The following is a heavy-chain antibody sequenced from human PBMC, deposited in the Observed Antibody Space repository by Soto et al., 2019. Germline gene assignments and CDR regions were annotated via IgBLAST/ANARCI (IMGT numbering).Heavy chain of an antibody. CDR1: GFTFRNYW. CDR3: ARGRGSFYLDF. CDR2: LHNDGRIT. D-gene: IGHD1-26*01. Sequence: EVQLVESGGGLVQPGGSLRLSCEASGFTFRNYWMYWVRQAPGKGLGWVSRLHNDGRITTYADSVKGRFTISRDIAKNTLYLQMDGLRAEDTAMYYCARGRGSFYLDFWGQGTLVTVSS. J-gene: IGHJ4*02. V-gene: IGHV3-74*01.